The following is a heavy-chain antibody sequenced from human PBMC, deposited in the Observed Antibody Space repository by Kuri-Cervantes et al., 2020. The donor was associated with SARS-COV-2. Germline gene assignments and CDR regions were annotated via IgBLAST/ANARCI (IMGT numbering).Heavy chain of an antibody. CDR3: ASFGSGWYDDALDI. V-gene: IGHV3-11*03. CDR1: GFTFSDYY. J-gene: IGHJ4*02. Sequence: GGSLRFSCAASGFTFSDYYMSWIRQAPGKGLEWVSYISSSSYTNYADSVKGRFTISRDNAKNSLYLQMNSLRAEDTAVYYCASFGSGWYDDALDIWGQGTLVTVSS. CDR2: ISSSSYT. D-gene: IGHD6-19*01.